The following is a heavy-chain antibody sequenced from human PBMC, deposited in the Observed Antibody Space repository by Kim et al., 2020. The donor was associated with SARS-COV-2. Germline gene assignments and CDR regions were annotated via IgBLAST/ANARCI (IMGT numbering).Heavy chain of an antibody. V-gene: IGHV4-59*01. D-gene: IGHD3-22*01. CDR3: ARSSGSYYYYYYYYYMDV. J-gene: IGHJ6*03. Sequence: KSRVTISVDTSKNQFSLKLSSVTAADTAVYYCARSSGSYYYYYYYYYMDVWGKGTTVTVSS.